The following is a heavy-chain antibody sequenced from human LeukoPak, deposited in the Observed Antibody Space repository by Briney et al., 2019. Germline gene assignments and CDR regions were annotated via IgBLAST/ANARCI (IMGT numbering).Heavy chain of an antibody. J-gene: IGHJ5*02. V-gene: IGHV3-23*01. CDR2: ISGSGDTT. CDR3: VRGGSSGSGTYIPS. Sequence: GGSLRLSCAASGFTFNSYAMSWVRQAPGKGLEWVSVISGSGDTTYYADSVKGRFTISRDNAKNTLYLQMNSLRAEDTAVYYCVRGGSSGSGTYIPSWGQGTLVTVSS. D-gene: IGHD3-10*01. CDR1: GFTFNSYA.